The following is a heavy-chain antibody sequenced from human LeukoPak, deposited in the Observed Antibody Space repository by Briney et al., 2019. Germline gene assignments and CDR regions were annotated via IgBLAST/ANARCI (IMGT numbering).Heavy chain of an antibody. J-gene: IGHJ4*02. CDR2: INHSGST. D-gene: IGHD3-22*01. Sequence: SETLSLTCAVYGGSFSGYYWSWIRQPPGKGLEWIGEINHSGSTNYNPSLKSRVTISVDTSKNQFSLKLSSVTAADTAVYYCARGPGYYDSSGYYSAVSVYWGQGTLVTVSS. V-gene: IGHV4-34*01. CDR3: ARGPGYYDSSGYYSAVSVY. CDR1: GGSFSGYY.